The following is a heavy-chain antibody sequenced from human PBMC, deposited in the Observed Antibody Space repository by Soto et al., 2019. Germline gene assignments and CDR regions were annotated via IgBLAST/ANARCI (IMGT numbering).Heavy chain of an antibody. CDR3: ARDLDYYDSSGYTPWFDP. CDR1: GFTFSSYA. J-gene: IGHJ5*02. V-gene: IGHV3-30-3*01. Sequence: QVQLVESGGGVVQPGRSLRLSCAASGFTFSSYAMHWVRQAPGKGLEWVAVISYDGSNKYYADSVKGRFTISRDNSKNTLYLQMNSLRAEDTAVYYCARDLDYYDSSGYTPWFDPWGQGTLVTVSS. D-gene: IGHD3-22*01. CDR2: ISYDGSNK.